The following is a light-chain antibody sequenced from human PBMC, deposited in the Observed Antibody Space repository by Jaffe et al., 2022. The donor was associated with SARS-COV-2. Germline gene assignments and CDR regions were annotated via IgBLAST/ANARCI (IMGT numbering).Light chain of an antibody. V-gene: IGKV3-20*01. J-gene: IGKJ4*01. CDR1: QSVSSNS. CDR2: GAS. CDR3: QQYGSSPLT. Sequence: EIVLTQSPGTLSLSPGERATLSCRASQSVSSNSLAWYQQKPGQAPRLLIYGASSRATGIPDSFSGSGSGTDFTLTISRLEPEDFAVYYCQQYGSSPLTFGGGTKVE.